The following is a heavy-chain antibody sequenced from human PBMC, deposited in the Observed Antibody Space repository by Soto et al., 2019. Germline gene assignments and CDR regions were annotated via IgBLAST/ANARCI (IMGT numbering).Heavy chain of an antibody. CDR3: ARHLLGVTTPYFDY. Sequence: PGESLKISCKGSGYTFINYWIDWVRQMPGKGLEWMGIIYPHDSDIRYSPSFQGQVTISADKSISTAYLQWSSLKASDTAMYYCARHLLGVTTPYFDYWGQGTLVTVSS. CDR2: IYPHDSDI. V-gene: IGHV5-51*01. J-gene: IGHJ4*02. D-gene: IGHD4-17*01. CDR1: GYTFINYW.